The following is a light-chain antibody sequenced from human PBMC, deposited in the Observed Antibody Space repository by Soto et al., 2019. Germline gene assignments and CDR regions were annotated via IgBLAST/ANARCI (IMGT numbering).Light chain of an antibody. CDR3: QQYNSYWT. V-gene: IGKV1-5*01. Sequence: DIQMTQSPFTLSASVGDRVTITCRASQTISSWLAWYQQIPGKAPKLLIYDASNLESGVPSRFSGSGSGTEFTLTISSLQPDDFATYYCQQYNSYWTFGQGTKVDI. CDR1: QTISSW. J-gene: IGKJ1*01. CDR2: DAS.